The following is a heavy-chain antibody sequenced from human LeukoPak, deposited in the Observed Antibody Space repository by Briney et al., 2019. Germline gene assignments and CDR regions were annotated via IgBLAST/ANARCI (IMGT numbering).Heavy chain of an antibody. V-gene: IGHV4-59*01. CDR3: ARGSMIRGRFDY. D-gene: IGHD3-10*01. CDR2: IFFSGSS. Sequence: SETLSLTCTVSGGSISNYYWSWIRQSPGKGLEWIGYIFFSGSSNYNPSLKSRVTISVDTSKNQFSLKLSSVTAADTAVYYCARGSMIRGRFDYWGQGTLVTVSS. J-gene: IGHJ4*02. CDR1: GGSISNYY.